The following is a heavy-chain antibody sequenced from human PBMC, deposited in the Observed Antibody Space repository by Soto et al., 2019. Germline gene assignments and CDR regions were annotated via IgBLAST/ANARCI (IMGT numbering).Heavy chain of an antibody. D-gene: IGHD3-22*01. J-gene: IGHJ4*02. CDR1: GGTFSSYA. CDR2: IIPTFGTA. Sequence: ASVKVSCKASGGTFSSYAISWVRQAPGQGLEWMGGIIPTFGTANYAQKFQGRVTITADESTSTAYMELSSLRSEDTAVYYCATVDSSGYYFDYWGQGTLVTVSS. V-gene: IGHV1-69*13. CDR3: ATVDSSGYYFDY.